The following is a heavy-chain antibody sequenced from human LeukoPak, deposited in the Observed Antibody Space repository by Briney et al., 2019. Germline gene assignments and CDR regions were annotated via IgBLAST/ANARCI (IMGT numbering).Heavy chain of an antibody. V-gene: IGHV1-18*01. Sequence: ASVKVSCKASGYTFTSYGISWVRQAPGQGLEWMGWISAYNGNTNYAQKLQGRVTMTTDTSTSTAYMELRSLRSDDTAVYYCARGLSYYDFWSGYYTCWFDPWGQGTLVTVSS. CDR2: ISAYNGNT. CDR3: ARGLSYYDFWSGYYTCWFDP. D-gene: IGHD3-3*01. CDR1: GYTFTSYG. J-gene: IGHJ5*02.